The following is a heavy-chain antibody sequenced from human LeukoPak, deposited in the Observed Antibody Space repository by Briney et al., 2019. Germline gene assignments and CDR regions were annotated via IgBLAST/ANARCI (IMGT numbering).Heavy chain of an antibody. J-gene: IGHJ5*02. CDR3: ARHLLGYCTSTTCRAGRRFDP. V-gene: IGHV4-38-2*02. D-gene: IGHD2-2*01. Sequence: SETLSLTCTVSGYSISSGYYWGWIRQPPGKGLEWIGTIYHSGSTYYNPSLKSRVTISVDTSKNQFSLKLSSATAADTAVYYCARHLLGYCTSTTCRAGRRFDPWGQGTLVTVSS. CDR2: IYHSGST. CDR1: GYSISSGYY.